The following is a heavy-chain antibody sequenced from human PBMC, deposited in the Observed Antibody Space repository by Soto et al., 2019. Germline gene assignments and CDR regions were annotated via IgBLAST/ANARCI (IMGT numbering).Heavy chain of an antibody. CDR1: GFTFSSYA. CDR2: ISGSGGST. D-gene: IGHD3-10*01. J-gene: IGHJ4*02. Sequence: PGGSLRLSCAASGFTFSSYATSWVRQAPGKGLEWVSAISGSGGSTYYADSVKGRFTISRDNSKNTLYLQMNSLRAEDTAVYYCAKVPYLWFGPPFDYWGQGTLVTVS. V-gene: IGHV3-23*01. CDR3: AKVPYLWFGPPFDY.